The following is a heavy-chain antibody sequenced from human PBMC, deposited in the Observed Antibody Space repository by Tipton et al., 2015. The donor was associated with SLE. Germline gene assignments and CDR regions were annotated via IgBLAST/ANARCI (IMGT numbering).Heavy chain of an antibody. Sequence: TLSLTCSVSGYSINSGFYWGWIRQPPGTGLEWIGSIYHSGNTYYNSSLKSRLTMSVDTSKNQFSLNLRSVTAADTAVYFCARMQQLLVTNWGQGTLVTVSS. V-gene: IGHV4-38-2*01. J-gene: IGHJ4*02. CDR3: ARMQQLLVTN. D-gene: IGHD6-13*01. CDR1: GYSINSGFY. CDR2: IYHSGNT.